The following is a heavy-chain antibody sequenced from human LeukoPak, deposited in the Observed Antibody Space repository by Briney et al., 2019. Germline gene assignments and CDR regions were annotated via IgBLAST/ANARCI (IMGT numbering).Heavy chain of an antibody. CDR3: TRPLYGSGSSRDY. D-gene: IGHD3-10*01. V-gene: IGHV3-73*01. Sequence: GGSLRLSCAASGFTFSGSAMHWVRQASGKGLEWVGRIRSKANSYATAYAASVKGRFTISRDDSKNTAYLQMNSLKTEDTAVYYCTRPLYGSGSSRDYWGQGTLVTVSS. J-gene: IGHJ4*02. CDR2: IRSKANSYAT. CDR1: GFTFSGSA.